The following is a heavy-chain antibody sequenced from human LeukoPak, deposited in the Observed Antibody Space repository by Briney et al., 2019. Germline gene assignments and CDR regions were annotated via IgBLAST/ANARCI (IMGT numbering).Heavy chain of an antibody. J-gene: IGHJ4*02. CDR3: ARAPDGGYSYGEEDY. CDR1: GGTFSSYA. D-gene: IGHD5-18*01. Sequence: SVKVSCKASGGTFSSYAISWVRQAPGQGLEWIGRIIPILGIANYAQKFQGRVTITADKSTSTAYMELSSLRSGDTAVYYCARAPDGGYSYGEEDYWGQGTLVTVSS. CDR2: IIPILGIA. V-gene: IGHV1-69*04.